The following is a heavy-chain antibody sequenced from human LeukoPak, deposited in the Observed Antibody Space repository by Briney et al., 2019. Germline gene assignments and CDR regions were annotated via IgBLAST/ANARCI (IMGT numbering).Heavy chain of an antibody. V-gene: IGHV1-2*02. Sequence: ASVKVSCKASGYTFTGYYMHGVRQAPGQGLEWIGWINPNSGGTNYAQKFQGRVTMTRDTSISTAYMELSRLRSDDTAVYYCARVDSSGWYYFDYWGQGTLVTVSS. CDR1: GYTFTGYY. CDR2: INPNSGGT. J-gene: IGHJ4*02. CDR3: ARVDSSGWYYFDY. D-gene: IGHD6-19*01.